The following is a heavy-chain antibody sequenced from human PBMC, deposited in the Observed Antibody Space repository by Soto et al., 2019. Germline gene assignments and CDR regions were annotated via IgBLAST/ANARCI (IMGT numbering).Heavy chain of an antibody. V-gene: IGHV3-11*01. D-gene: IGHD3-22*01. J-gene: IGHJ4*01. CDR1: GFTFSDYY. CDR2: ISAGGSDI. Sequence: PGGSLRLFCASSGFTFSDYYMSWIRQAPGKGLEWVAYISAGGSDIYYGDSVKGRFTVSRDNTKKSLYLQMSNLRADDTAIYYCASLPQGYYDRSGRLVDYWGHGTLVTVSS. CDR3: ASLPQGYYDRSGRLVDY.